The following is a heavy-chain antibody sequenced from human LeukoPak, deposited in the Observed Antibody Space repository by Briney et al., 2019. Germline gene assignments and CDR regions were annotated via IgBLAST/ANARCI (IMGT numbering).Heavy chain of an antibody. Sequence: GGSLRLSCAASGFTFSSYAMHWVRQAPGKGLEWVAVISYDGSNKYYADSVKGRFTISRDNSKNTLYLQMNSLRAEDTAVYYCARDGSDRTGELPNYFDYWGQETLVTVSS. J-gene: IGHJ4*02. CDR1: GFTFSSYA. V-gene: IGHV3-30-3*01. CDR3: ARDGSDRTGELPNYFDY. D-gene: IGHD1-26*01. CDR2: ISYDGSNK.